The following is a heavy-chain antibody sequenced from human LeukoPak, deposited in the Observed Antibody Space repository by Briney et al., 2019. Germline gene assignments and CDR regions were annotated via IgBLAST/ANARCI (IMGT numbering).Heavy chain of an antibody. D-gene: IGHD3-22*01. CDR3: AKGGYKYDSSGHNYFDY. CDR2: ISWNSGSI. V-gene: IGHV3-9*01. J-gene: IGHJ4*02. CDR1: GFTFDDYA. Sequence: GGSLRLSCAASGFTFDDYAMHWVRQAPGKGLEWVSGISWNSGSIGYADSVKGRFTISRDNAKNSLYLQMNSLRAEDTAVYYCAKGGYKYDSSGHNYFDYWGQGTLVTVSS.